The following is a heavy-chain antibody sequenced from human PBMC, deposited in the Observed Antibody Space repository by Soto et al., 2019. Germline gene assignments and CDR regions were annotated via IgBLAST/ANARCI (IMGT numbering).Heavy chain of an antibody. CDR2: ISSSSSYI. CDR3: ARGRLITASYVAFDI. V-gene: IGHV3-21*01. D-gene: IGHD3-10*01. Sequence: GGSLRLSCAASGFTFSSYSMNWVRQAPGKGLEWVSSISSSSSYIYYADSVKGRFTISRDNAKNSLYLQMNSLRAEDTAVYYCARGRLITASYVAFDIWGQGTMVTVSS. J-gene: IGHJ3*02. CDR1: GFTFSSYS.